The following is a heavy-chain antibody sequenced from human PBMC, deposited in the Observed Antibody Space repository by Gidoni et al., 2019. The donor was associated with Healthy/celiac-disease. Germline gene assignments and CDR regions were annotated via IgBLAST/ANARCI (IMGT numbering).Heavy chain of an antibody. D-gene: IGHD1-26*01. CDR3: ARTIVGATKWFDP. J-gene: IGHJ5*02. Sequence: QVQLQESGPGLVKPSETLSLTCAVSGYSISSGYYWGWIRQPPGKGLEWIGSIYHSGSTYYTPSLKSRVTISVDTSKNQFSLKLSSVTAADTAVYYCARTIVGATKWFDPWGQGTLVTVSS. V-gene: IGHV4-38-2*01. CDR2: IYHSGST. CDR1: GYSISSGYY.